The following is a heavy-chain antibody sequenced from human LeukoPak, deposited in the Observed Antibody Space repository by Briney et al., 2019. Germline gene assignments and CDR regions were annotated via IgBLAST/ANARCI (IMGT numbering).Heavy chain of an antibody. Sequence: GGSLRLSCGASGLTFDVYAVHWVRRAPGKGLEWVSGITWSNGEIAYADSVKGRFTVSRDNTKNSLYLQMNSLRTEDTAVYYCAKSLRNGSGWASDYWGQGTLVTVSS. V-gene: IGHV3-9*01. D-gene: IGHD6-19*01. CDR1: GLTFDVYA. CDR2: ITWSNGEI. CDR3: AKSLRNGSGWASDY. J-gene: IGHJ4*02.